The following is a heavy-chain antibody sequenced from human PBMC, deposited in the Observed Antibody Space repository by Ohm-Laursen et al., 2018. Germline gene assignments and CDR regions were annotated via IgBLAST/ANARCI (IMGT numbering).Heavy chain of an antibody. CDR3: ARARTSLTVTTPFDY. V-gene: IGHV4-31*03. Sequence: SETLSLTCTVSGGSISSGGYYWSWIRQHPGKGLEWIGYIYYSGSTYYNPSLKSRVTISVDTSKNQFSLKLSSVTAADTAVYYCARARTSLTVTTPFDYWGQGTLVTVSS. CDR2: IYYSGST. D-gene: IGHD4-17*01. J-gene: IGHJ4*02. CDR1: GGSISSGGYY.